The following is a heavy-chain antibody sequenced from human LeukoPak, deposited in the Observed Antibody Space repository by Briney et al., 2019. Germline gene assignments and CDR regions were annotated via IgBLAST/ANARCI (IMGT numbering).Heavy chain of an antibody. V-gene: IGHV3-48*01. CDR1: GFTFSSYS. J-gene: IGHJ4*02. D-gene: IGHD2-2*01. Sequence: PGGSLRLSCAASGFTFSSYSMNWVRQAPGKGLEWVSYISSSSSTINYADSVKGRFTISRDNAKNSLYLQMNSLRAEDTAVYYCARGVVPAAPFDYWGQGTLVTVSS. CDR2: ISSSSSTI. CDR3: ARGVVPAAPFDY.